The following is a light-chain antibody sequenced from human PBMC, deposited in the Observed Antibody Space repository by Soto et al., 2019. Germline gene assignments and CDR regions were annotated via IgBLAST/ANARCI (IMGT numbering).Light chain of an antibody. CDR1: QSISSY. Sequence: DIQMTQSPSSLSASVGARVTITCRASQSISSYLNWYQQKPGKAPRLLIYAASNLQRGVPSRFTGSGSGTDFTLTINNLQPDDFATYYCQQSYNNPITFGQGTRLEIK. CDR3: QQSYNNPIT. V-gene: IGKV1-39*01. J-gene: IGKJ5*01. CDR2: AAS.